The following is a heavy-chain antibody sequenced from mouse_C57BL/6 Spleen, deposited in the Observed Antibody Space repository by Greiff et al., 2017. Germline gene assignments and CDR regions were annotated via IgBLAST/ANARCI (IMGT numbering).Heavy chain of an antibody. CDR2: INPSSGYT. J-gene: IGHJ3*01. CDR3: ARSYGSSLLFAY. Sequence: QVQLQQSGAELAKPGASVKLSCKASGYTFTSYWMHWVKQRPGQGLEWIGYINPSSGYTKYNQKFKDKDTLTADKSSSTAYMQLSSLTYEDSAVYYCARSYGSSLLFAYWGQGTLVTVSA. CDR1: GYTFTSYW. D-gene: IGHD1-1*01. V-gene: IGHV1-7*01.